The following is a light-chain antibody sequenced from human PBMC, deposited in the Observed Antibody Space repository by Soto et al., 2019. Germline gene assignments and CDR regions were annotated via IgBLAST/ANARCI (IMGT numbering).Light chain of an antibody. V-gene: IGLV2-11*01. J-gene: IGLJ2*01. CDR1: SSDVGGYKY. CDR3: CSYAGSYTLV. Sequence: QSALTQPRSVSGSPGQSVTISCTGTSSDVGGYKYVSWYQQQPGKASKLMIYDVSKRPSGVPDRFSGSKSGNTASLTISGLQAEDEADYYCCSYAGSYTLVFGGGPKLTVL. CDR2: DVS.